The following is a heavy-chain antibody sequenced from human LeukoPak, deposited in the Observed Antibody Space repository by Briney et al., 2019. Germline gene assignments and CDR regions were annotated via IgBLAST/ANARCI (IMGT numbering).Heavy chain of an antibody. V-gene: IGHV4-34*01. Sequence: SETLSLTCAVYGGSFSGYYWSWIRQPPGKGLEWIGEINHSGSTSYNPSLKSRVTISIDTSKNQFSLKLSSVTAADTAVYYCARGRTGYGGTDHWGQGTLVTVSS. CDR1: GGSFSGYY. J-gene: IGHJ5*02. CDR3: ARGRTGYGGTDH. CDR2: INHSGST. D-gene: IGHD4-23*01.